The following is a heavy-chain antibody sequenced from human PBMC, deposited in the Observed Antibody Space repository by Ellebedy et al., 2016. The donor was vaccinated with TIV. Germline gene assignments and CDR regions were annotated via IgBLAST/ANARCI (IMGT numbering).Heavy chain of an antibody. CDR1: GFIFSSYS. V-gene: IGHV3-48*01. CDR2: ISSASSTK. CDR3: ARDDLSDPEYFQH. J-gene: IGHJ1*01. D-gene: IGHD2/OR15-2a*01. Sequence: GESLKISXAASGFIFSSYSMNWVRQAPGKGLEWVSYISSASSTKYYADSVKGRFTISRDNSKNTLYLQMNSLRAEDTAVYYCARDDLSDPEYFQHWGQGTLVTVSS.